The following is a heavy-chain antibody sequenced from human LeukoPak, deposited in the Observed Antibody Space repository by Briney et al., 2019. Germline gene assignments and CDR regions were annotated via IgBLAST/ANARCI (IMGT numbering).Heavy chain of an antibody. J-gene: IGHJ4*02. D-gene: IGHD5/OR15-5a*01. CDR1: GFTFSDHY. CDR2: TRNKANSYTT. CDR3: AKEVPYLPY. Sequence: GGSLRLSCAASGFTFSDHYMDWVRQAPGKGLEWVGRTRNKANSYTTEYAASVKGRFTISRDDAKNSLYLQMNSLRAEDTALYYCAKEVPYLPYWGQGTLVTVSS. V-gene: IGHV3-72*01.